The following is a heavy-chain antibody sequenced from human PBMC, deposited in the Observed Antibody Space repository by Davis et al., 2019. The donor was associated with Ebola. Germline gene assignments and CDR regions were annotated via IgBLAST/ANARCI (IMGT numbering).Heavy chain of an antibody. D-gene: IGHD3-16*02. CDR2: IKHDGSEK. Sequence: GESLKISCAASGFTFSGSAMHWVRQASGKGLEWVANIKHDGSEKYDVDSVRGRFTISRDNTRNSLFLQMNSLRVDDTAVYYCARDNRGRPLGYWGKGTLVIVSS. CDR3: ARDNRGRPLGY. CDR1: GFTFSGSA. J-gene: IGHJ1*01. V-gene: IGHV3-7*03.